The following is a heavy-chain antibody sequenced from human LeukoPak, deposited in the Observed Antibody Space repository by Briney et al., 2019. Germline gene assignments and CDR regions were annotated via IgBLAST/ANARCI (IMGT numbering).Heavy chain of an antibody. Sequence: TLSLTCAVYGESFSGYYWSWIRQPPGKGLEWIGEINHSGSTNYNPSLKSRVTISVDTSKNQFSLKLSSVTAADTAVYYCARGLMGGYNALDYWGQGTLVTVSS. CDR1: GESFSGYY. D-gene: IGHD5-24*01. V-gene: IGHV4-34*01. CDR3: ARGLMGGYNALDY. CDR2: INHSGST. J-gene: IGHJ4*02.